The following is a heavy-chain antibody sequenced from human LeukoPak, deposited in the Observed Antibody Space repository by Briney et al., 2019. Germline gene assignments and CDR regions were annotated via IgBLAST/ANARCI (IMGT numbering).Heavy chain of an antibody. CDR2: MNPNSGNT. J-gene: IGHJ6*03. V-gene: IGHV1-8*01. CDR1: GYTLTSYD. D-gene: IGHD1-26*01. CDR3: ARDRGATTYYYYYYMDV. Sequence: ASVKVSCKASGYTLTSYDINWVRQATGQGLEWMGWMNPNSGNTGYAQKFQGRVTMTRDTSISTAYMELSRLRSDDTAVYYCARDRGATTYYYYYYMDVWGKGTTVTVSS.